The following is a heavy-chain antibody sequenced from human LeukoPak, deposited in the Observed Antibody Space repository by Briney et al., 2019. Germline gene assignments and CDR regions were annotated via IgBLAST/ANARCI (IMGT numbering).Heavy chain of an antibody. CDR3: ARGENPLNSHIAIIDY. D-gene: IGHD6-13*01. V-gene: IGHV4-4*07. CDR1: GGSISSYY. J-gene: IGHJ4*02. CDR2: IHTSGST. Sequence: SETLSLTCTVSGGSISSYYWSWIRQPAGKGLEWIGRIHTSGSTNYNPSLKSRVTMSVDTSKNQFSLKLSSVTAADTAVYYCARGENPLNSHIAIIDYWGQGTLVTVSS.